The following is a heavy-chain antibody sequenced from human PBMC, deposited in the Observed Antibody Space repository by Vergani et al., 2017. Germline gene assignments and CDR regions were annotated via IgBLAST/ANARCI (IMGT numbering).Heavy chain of an antibody. V-gene: IGHV4-61*02. CDR2: IYTSGST. D-gene: IGHD2-15*01. J-gene: IGHJ6*03. CDR1: GGSISSGSYY. CDR3: ACRIVRQGDDYYYMDV. Sequence: QVQLQESGPGLVKPSQTLSLTCTVSGGSISSGSYYWSWIRQPAGKGLEWIWRIYTSGSTNYNPSLKSRVTMSVDTSKNQFSLKLSSVTAADTAVYYWACRIVRQGDDYYYMDVWDKGTMVIVS.